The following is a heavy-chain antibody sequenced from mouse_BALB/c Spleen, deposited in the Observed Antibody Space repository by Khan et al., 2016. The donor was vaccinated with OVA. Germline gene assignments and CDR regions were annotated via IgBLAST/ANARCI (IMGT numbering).Heavy chain of an antibody. D-gene: IGHD1-1*01. CDR2: IYPGDGTT. V-gene: IGHV1S56*01. CDR1: GYILTSYY. J-gene: IGHJ2*01. CDR3: SRGYYGYLDY. Sequence: QVQLQQSGPELVKPGASVKMSCKASGYILTSYYIHWVKQRPGPGLEWIGWIYPGDGTTKYNEKFKDKTTLTTDKSSSTAYMLLSSLTSEDSAIYFCSRGYYGYLDYWGQGTTLTVSS.